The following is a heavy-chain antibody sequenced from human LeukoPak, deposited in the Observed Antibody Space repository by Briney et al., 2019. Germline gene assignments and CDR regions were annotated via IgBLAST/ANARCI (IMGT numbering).Heavy chain of an antibody. Sequence: GGSLRLSCAASGFTFSSYGMSWVRQAPGKGLEWVSGISGSGHRTYYADSVKGRFTISRDNSKNTLYLQMNSLRAEDTAVYYCARKDEHYGSGSFSYWGQGTLVTVSS. J-gene: IGHJ4*02. V-gene: IGHV3-23*01. D-gene: IGHD3-10*01. CDR2: ISGSGHRT. CDR3: ARKDEHYGSGSFSY. CDR1: GFTFSSYG.